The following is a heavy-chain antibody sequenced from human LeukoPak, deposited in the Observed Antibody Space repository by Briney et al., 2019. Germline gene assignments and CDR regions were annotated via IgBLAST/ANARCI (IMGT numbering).Heavy chain of an antibody. Sequence: PSQTHSLTCAISGDSVSSNSAAWSWIRLSPSRGLEWLGTTYYRSKWYNDYAVSVRSRITINPDTSKNLFSLQLNSVTPEDTAEYYCATTVETGDAFDIWGPGTRVTVSS. CDR2: TYYRSKWYN. V-gene: IGHV6-1*01. CDR1: GDSVSSNSAA. CDR3: ATTVETGDAFDI. J-gene: IGHJ3*02. D-gene: IGHD1-1*01.